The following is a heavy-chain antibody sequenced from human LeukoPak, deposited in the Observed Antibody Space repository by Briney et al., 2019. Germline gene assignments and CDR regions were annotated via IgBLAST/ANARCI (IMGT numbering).Heavy chain of an antibody. J-gene: IGHJ3*02. D-gene: IGHD3-3*01. CDR1: GDSISSSSSY. V-gene: IGHV4-39*02. CDR2: IYYSGST. CDR3: ARELGEGGRAYDFWSGYYDPDALDI. Sequence: SETLSLTCTVSGDSISSSSSYWGWIRQPPGEGLEWIGSIYYSGSTYYNTSLKSRVTISVDTSKNQFSLRLNSVTAADTAVYYCARELGEGGRAYDFWSGYYDPDALDIWGQGTMVTVSS.